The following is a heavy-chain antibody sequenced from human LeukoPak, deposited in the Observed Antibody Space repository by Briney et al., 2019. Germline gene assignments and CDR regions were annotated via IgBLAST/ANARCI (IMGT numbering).Heavy chain of an antibody. V-gene: IGHV1-18*01. CDR2: ISAYNGHT. Sequence: ASVKVSCKASGYTFTSYDINWARQATGQGLEWMGWISAYNGHTKYPQKLQGRVTMTTDTSTSTAYMELRSLRSDDTAMYYCARGSPPRIYYDSRGYYSYYFDYWGQGTLVTVSS. CDR3: ARGSPPRIYYDSRGYYSYYFDY. D-gene: IGHD3-22*01. J-gene: IGHJ4*02. CDR1: GYTFTSYD.